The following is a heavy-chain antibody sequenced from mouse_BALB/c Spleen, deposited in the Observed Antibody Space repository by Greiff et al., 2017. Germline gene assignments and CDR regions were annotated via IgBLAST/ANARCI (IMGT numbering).Heavy chain of an antibody. V-gene: IGHV1-55*01. CDR3: ARPRDGY. J-gene: IGHJ2*01. Sequence: VQLQQPGAELVKPGTSVKLSCKASGYNFTSYWINWVKLRPGQGLEWIGDIYPGSGSTNYNEKFKSKATLTVDTSSSTAYMQLSSLASEDSALYYCARPRDGYWGQGTTLTVSS. D-gene: IGHD2-3*01. CDR2: IYPGSGST. CDR1: GYNFTSYW.